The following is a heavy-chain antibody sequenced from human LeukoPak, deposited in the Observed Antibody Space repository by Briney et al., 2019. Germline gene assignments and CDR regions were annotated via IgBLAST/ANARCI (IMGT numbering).Heavy chain of an antibody. CDR3: ARIAHYDSSGYMLRDAFDI. D-gene: IGHD3-22*01. CDR1: GGSISSSSYY. Sequence: PSETLSLTCTVSGGSISSSSYYWGWIRQPPGKGLEWIGSIYYSGSTYYNPSLKSRVTISVDTSKNQFSLKLSSVTAADTAVYYCARIAHYDSSGYMLRDAFDIWGQGTMVTVSS. CDR2: IYYSGST. V-gene: IGHV4-39*07. J-gene: IGHJ3*02.